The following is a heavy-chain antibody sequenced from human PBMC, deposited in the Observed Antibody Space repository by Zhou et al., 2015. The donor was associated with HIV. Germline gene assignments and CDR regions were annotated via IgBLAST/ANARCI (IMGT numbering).Heavy chain of an antibody. V-gene: IGHV1-69*12. Sequence: QVQLVQSGAEVKKPGSSVKVSCKASGGTFSSYAISWVRQAPGQGLEWMGGIIPIFGTANYAQKFQGRVTITADESTSTAYMELSSLRSEDTAVYYCANSLGVYGGNRHPGQNDAFDIWGQGTMVTVSS. CDR3: ANSLGVYGGNRHPGQNDAFDI. J-gene: IGHJ3*02. D-gene: IGHD4-23*01. CDR1: GGTFSSYA. CDR2: IIPIFGTA.